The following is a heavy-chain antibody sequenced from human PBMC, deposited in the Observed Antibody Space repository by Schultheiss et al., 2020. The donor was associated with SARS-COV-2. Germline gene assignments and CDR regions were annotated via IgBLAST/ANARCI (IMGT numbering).Heavy chain of an antibody. J-gene: IGHJ6*02. Sequence: SETLSLTCAVYGGSFSGYYWSWIRQPPGKGLEWIGYIYYSGSSNYNPSLKSRVTISVDTSKNQFSLKLSSVTATDTAVYYCARDRYYYGIDVWGQGTTVTVSS. CDR3: ARDRYYYGIDV. CDR1: GGSFSGYY. CDR2: IYYSGSS. V-gene: IGHV4-59*01.